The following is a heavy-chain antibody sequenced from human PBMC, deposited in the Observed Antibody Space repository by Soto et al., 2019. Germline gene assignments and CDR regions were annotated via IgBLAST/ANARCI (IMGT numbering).Heavy chain of an antibody. Sequence: GSLRDSGAASGVTFANNVMTWVCRAPGRGLESAAPISRSGVTSNYADSAKGRFTISRDNSKSRVYLDMSSLRAEDTAPYYSAKDAFVGDGISAFDYWGPVTLVPVSP. J-gene: IGHJ4*02. D-gene: IGHD1-20*01. V-gene: IGHV3-23*01. CDR2: ISRSGVTS. CDR3: AKDAFVGDGISAFDY. CDR1: GVTFANNV.